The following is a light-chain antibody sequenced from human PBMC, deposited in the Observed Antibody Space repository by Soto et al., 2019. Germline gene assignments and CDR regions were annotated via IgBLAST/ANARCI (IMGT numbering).Light chain of an antibody. J-gene: IGKJ4*01. CDR1: QGISSY. CDR2: AAF. CDR3: QQLKSYPLT. V-gene: IGKV1-9*01. Sequence: DIQLTQSPSFLSASVGDRVTITCRASQGISSYLAWYQEKPGKAPKLLIYAAFILQSGVPSRFSGSASGTEFTLTISSLQPEDFATYYCQQLKSYPLTLGGGTQVDLK.